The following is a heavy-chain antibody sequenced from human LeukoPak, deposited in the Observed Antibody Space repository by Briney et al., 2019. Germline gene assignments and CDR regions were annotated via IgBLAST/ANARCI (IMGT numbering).Heavy chain of an antibody. CDR2: IYPGDSDT. CDR1: GYNFTSSW. V-gene: IGHV5-51*01. CDR3: TRRTDGYSFDS. Sequence: GESLKISWKGSGYNFTSSWIGWARQLPGKGLDWMGIIYPGDSDTRYSPSFQGQVIISADKSINTASLQWSLRASDGAMYYCTRRTDGYSFDSWGRGTLVTVFS. J-gene: IGHJ4*02.